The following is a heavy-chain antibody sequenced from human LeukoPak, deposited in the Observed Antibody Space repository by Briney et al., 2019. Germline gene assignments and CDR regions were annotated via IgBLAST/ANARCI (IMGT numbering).Heavy chain of an antibody. J-gene: IGHJ4*02. V-gene: IGHV4-39*07. D-gene: IGHD3-10*01. CDR2: IYYSGST. CDR1: GGSISRSSYY. Sequence: SETLSLTCTASGGSISRSSYYWGWIRQPPGKGLEWIGSIYYSGSTYYNPSLKSRVTISVDTSKNQFSLKLSSVTAADTAVYYCARLERDVLIGEFDYYFDYWGQGTLVTVSS. CDR3: ARLERDVLIGEFDYYFDY.